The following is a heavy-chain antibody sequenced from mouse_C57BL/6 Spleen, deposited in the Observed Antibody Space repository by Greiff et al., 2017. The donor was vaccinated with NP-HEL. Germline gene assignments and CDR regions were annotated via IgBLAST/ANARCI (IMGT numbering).Heavy chain of an antibody. CDR3: ARVFFQFYYFDY. Sequence: VQLQQSGAELVKPGASVKLSCTASGFNIKDYYMHWVKQRPEQGLEWIGRIDPGDGGTKYAPKFQGKATITADTSSSTAYMQLSSLTSEDTAVYYCARVFFQFYYFDYWGQGTTLTVSS. CDR2: IDPGDGGT. V-gene: IGHV14-2*01. CDR1: GFNIKDYY. J-gene: IGHJ2*01.